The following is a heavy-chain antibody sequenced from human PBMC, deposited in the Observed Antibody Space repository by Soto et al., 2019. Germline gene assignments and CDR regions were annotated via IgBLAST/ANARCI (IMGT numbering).Heavy chain of an antibody. Sequence: EVQLVESGGGLVQPGGSLRLSCAASGFTFSSYWMHWVRQAPGKGLVWVSRINGDGSSTSYADSVKGRFTISRDNAKNTLYLQMNSLRAEDTAVYYCARAMTTSRYYYYGMDVWGQGTTVTVSS. CDR2: INGDGSST. CDR3: ARAMTTSRYYYYGMDV. J-gene: IGHJ6*02. D-gene: IGHD4-4*01. CDR1: GFTFSSYW. V-gene: IGHV3-74*01.